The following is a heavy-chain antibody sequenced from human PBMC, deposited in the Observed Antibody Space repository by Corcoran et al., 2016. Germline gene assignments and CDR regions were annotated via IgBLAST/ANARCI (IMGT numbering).Heavy chain of an antibody. Sequence: QVQLVQSGAEVKKPGASVKVSCKASGYTFTSYYMHWVRQAPGQGLEWMGIINPSGGSTSYAQKFQGRVTMTRDTSTSTVYMELSSLRSEDTAVYYWARDKDPYCSGGSCYPEGAFDIWGQGTMVTVSS. CDR1: GYTFTSYY. CDR3: ARDKDPYCSGGSCYPEGAFDI. V-gene: IGHV1-46*01. J-gene: IGHJ3*02. D-gene: IGHD2-15*01. CDR2: INPSGGST.